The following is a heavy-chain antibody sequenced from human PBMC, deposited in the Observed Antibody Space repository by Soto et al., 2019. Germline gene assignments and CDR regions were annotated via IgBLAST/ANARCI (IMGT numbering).Heavy chain of an antibody. J-gene: IGHJ4*02. CDR3: ARGVAVAGILNYFAY. CDR2: IIPIFGTA. D-gene: IGHD6-19*01. V-gene: IGHV1-69*06. CDR1: GGTFSSYA. Sequence: SVKVSCKASGGTFSSYAISWVRQAPGQGLEWMGGIIPIFGTANYAQKFQGRVTITADKSTSTAYMELSSLRSEDTAVYYCARGVAVAGILNYFAYWGQGTLVTVSS.